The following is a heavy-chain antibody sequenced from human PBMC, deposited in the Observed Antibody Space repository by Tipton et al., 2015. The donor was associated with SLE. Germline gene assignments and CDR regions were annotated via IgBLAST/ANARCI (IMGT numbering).Heavy chain of an antibody. CDR2: ADYSGST. CDR3: ARGTRVSATKL. CDR1: GGSISSDY. J-gene: IGHJ4*02. Sequence: TLSLTCTVSGGSISSDYWSWIRQPPGKGLEWLGYADYSGSTNYNPSLKSRVTMSVDLSKNQFSLNLTSMTAADTAVYYCARGTRVSATKLWGQGTLVTVSS. V-gene: IGHV4-59*01. D-gene: IGHD2-21*02.